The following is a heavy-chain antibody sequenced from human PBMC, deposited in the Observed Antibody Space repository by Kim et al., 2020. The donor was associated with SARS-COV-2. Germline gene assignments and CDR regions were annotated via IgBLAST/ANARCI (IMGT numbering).Heavy chain of an antibody. Sequence: SETLSLTCTVSGGSISSSSYYWGWIRQPPGKGLEWIGSIYYSGSTYYNPSLKSRVTISVDTSKNQFSLKLSSVTAADTAVYYCAREERSVVAATRFDYWGQGTLVTVSS. V-gene: IGHV4-39*07. CDR3: AREERSVVAATRFDY. CDR1: GGSISSSSYY. J-gene: IGHJ4*02. D-gene: IGHD2-15*01. CDR2: IYYSGST.